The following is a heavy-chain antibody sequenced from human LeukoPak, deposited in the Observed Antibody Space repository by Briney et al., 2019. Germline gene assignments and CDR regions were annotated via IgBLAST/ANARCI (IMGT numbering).Heavy chain of an antibody. Sequence: GGSLRLSCAASGFTFSSYSMNWVRQAPGKGLEWVSSISSSSSYIYYADSVKGRFTISRDNAKNSLYLQMNSLRAEDTAVYYCARDRFSYYYDSSGYYAKLDYWGQGTLVTVSS. CDR2: ISSSSSYI. V-gene: IGHV3-21*01. CDR1: GFTFSSYS. J-gene: IGHJ4*02. CDR3: ARDRFSYYYDSSGYYAKLDY. D-gene: IGHD3-22*01.